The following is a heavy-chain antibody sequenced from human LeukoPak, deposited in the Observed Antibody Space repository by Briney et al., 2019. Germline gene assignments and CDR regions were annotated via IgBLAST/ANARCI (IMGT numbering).Heavy chain of an antibody. J-gene: IGHJ4*02. CDR3: ARGSYYYDSSAYYSPSYYFDY. CDR2: ISYDGSNK. D-gene: IGHD3-22*01. V-gene: IGHV3-30-3*01. Sequence: GGSLRLSCAASGFTFSSYAMHWVRQAPGKGLEWVAVISYDGSNKYYADSVMGRFTISRDNSKNTLYLQMNSLRAEDTAVYHCARGSYYYDSSAYYSPSYYFDYWGQGTLVTVSS. CDR1: GFTFSSYA.